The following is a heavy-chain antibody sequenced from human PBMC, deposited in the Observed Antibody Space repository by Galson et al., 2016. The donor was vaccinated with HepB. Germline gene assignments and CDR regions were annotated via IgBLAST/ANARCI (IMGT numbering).Heavy chain of an antibody. CDR2: INGYNGYT. D-gene: IGHD4-23*01. Sequence: SVKVSCKASGYTLTSYGISWVRQAPGQGLEWMGWINGYNGYTNYAQKLQGRITMTTDTSTTKAYLELRSLRSDDTAVYYCVRHRRGDHGANIFVWGYGLRTYPIELDYWGQGTLVTVSS. V-gene: IGHV1-18*01. J-gene: IGHJ4*02. CDR1: GYTLTSYG. CDR3: VRHRRGDHGANIFVWGYGLRTYPIELDY.